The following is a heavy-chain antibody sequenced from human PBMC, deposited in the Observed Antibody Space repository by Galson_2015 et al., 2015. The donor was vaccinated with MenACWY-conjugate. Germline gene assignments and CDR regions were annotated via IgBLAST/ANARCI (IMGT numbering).Heavy chain of an antibody. J-gene: IGHJ4*02. CDR2: IYSGGDT. CDR1: AFSVGSNY. D-gene: IGHD6-6*01. V-gene: IGHV3-53*01. CDR3: ARVSGSSLATFDY. Sequence: SLRLSCATSAFSVGSNYMSWVRQAPGKGLEWVSIIYSGGDTYYADSVKGRFTISRDNSKNTLYLQMNYLRAEDTAVYYCARVSGSSLATFDYWGQGTLVTVSS.